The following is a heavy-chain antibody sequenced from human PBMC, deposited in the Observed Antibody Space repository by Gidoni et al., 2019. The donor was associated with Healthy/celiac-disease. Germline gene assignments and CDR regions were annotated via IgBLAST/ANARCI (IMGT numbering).Heavy chain of an antibody. Sequence: EVQLVESVGGLVQPGGSLRLSCAASGFTFSSYSMNWVRQAPGKGLEWVSYISSSSSTIYYADSVKGRFTISRDNAKNSLYLQMNSLRAEDTAVYYCAGGVVAFDIWGQGTMVTVSS. V-gene: IGHV3-48*01. D-gene: IGHD3-22*01. J-gene: IGHJ3*02. CDR1: GFTFSSYS. CDR3: AGGVVAFDI. CDR2: ISSSSSTI.